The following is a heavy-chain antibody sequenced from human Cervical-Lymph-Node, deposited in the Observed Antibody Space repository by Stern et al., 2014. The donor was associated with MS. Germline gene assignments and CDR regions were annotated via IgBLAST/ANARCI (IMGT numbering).Heavy chain of an antibody. CDR1: GYNFGDYW. CDR3: ARHQPAATFAMDV. Sequence: EVQLVESGAEVKKPGESLKLSCKGSGYNFGDYWIGWGRPKPGTGLEWLGTIFPGDSDSSYSPSFEGQVTISADESIRTAFLQSSSLKASDTGIYYCARHQPAATFAMDVWGQGTTVIVSS. CDR2: IFPGDSDS. D-gene: IGHD2-2*01. V-gene: IGHV5-51*01. J-gene: IGHJ6*02.